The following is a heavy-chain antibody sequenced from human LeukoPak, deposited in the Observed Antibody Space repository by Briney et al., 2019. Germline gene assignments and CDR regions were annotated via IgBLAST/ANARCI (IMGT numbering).Heavy chain of an antibody. V-gene: IGHV3-53*01. D-gene: IGHD3-22*01. CDR2: IYSGGST. Sequence: GGSLRLSCAASGFTVSSNYMSWVRQAPGKGLEWVSVIYSGGSTYYADSVKGRFTISRDNSKNTLYLQMNSLRAEDTAVYYCASKMPYYHDSPPDYWGQGTLVTVSS. J-gene: IGHJ4*02. CDR3: ASKMPYYHDSPPDY. CDR1: GFTVSSNY.